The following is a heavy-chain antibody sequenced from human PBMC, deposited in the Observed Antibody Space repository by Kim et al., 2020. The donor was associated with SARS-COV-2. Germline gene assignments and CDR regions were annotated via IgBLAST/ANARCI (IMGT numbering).Heavy chain of an antibody. CDR1: GFTFSSYW. CDR2: INSDGSST. Sequence: GGSLRLSCAASGFTFSSYWMHWVRQAPGKGLVWVSRINSDGSSTSYADSVKGRFTISRDNAKNTLYLQMNSLRAEDTAVYYCAREFVWFGELLPYYYYYYGMDVWGQGPTVTVSS. J-gene: IGHJ6*02. CDR3: AREFVWFGELLPYYYYYYGMDV. V-gene: IGHV3-74*01. D-gene: IGHD3-10*01.